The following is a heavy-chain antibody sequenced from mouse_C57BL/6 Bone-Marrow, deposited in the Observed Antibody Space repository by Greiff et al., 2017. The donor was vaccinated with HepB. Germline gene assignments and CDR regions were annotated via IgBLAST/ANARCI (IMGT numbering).Heavy chain of an antibody. D-gene: IGHD2-5*01. V-gene: IGHV2-4*01. CDR3: AKNPYYSNYYWYFDV. J-gene: IGHJ1*03. CDR2: IWSGGST. Sequence: QVQLKESGPGLVQPSQSLSITCTVSGFSLTSYGVHWVRQPPGKGLEWLGVIWSGGSTDYNAAFISRLSISKDNSKSQVFFKMNSLQADDTAIYYCAKNPYYSNYYWYFDVWGTGTTVTVSS. CDR1: GFSLTSYG.